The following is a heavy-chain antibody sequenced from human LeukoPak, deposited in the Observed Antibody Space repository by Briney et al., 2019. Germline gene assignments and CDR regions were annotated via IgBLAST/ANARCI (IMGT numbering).Heavy chain of an antibody. CDR3: ASIEDSSRWYGHYYYGMDV. Sequence: GGSLRLSCAASGFTFSSYSMNWVRQAPGKGLEWVSSISSSSSYIYYADSVKGRFTISRDNAKNSLYLQMNSLRAEDTAVYYCASIEDSSRWYGHYYYGMDVWGQGTTVTVSS. CDR1: GFTFSSYS. V-gene: IGHV3-21*01. D-gene: IGHD6-19*01. J-gene: IGHJ6*02. CDR2: ISSSSSYI.